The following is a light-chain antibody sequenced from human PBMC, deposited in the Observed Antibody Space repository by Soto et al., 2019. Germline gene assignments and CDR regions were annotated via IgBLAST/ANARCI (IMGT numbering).Light chain of an antibody. CDR2: AAS. J-gene: IGKJ2*01. V-gene: IGKV1-39*01. CDR3: QQSYITPST. CDR1: QNISFY. Sequence: DIPMTQSPSSLSASIGDRVTITCRASQNISFYLNWYQHKTGQAPKVLIHAASSLQAGVPQRFSGSGSGTDFTLSISSLQPEDFATYSCQQSYITPSTFGQGTKLEIK.